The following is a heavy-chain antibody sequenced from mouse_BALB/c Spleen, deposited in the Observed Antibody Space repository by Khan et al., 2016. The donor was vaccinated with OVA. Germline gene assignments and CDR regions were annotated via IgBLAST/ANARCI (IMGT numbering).Heavy chain of an antibody. V-gene: IGHV5-9*02. J-gene: IGHJ3*01. CDR1: GFAFSSYD. CDR2: ISSGGSYT. D-gene: IGHD1-2*01. CDR3: ARQGRSIHYDGYWAY. Sequence: EVELVESGGGLVKPGGSLKLSCAASGFAFSSYDMSWVRQTPEKRLEWVATISSGGSYTYYPDSVKGRFTISRDNARNTLYLQMSSLRSEDTAVYYGARQGRSIHYDGYWAYWGQGTLVTVSA.